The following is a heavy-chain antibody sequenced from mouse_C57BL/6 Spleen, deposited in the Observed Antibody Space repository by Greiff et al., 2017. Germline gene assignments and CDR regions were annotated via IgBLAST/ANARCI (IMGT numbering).Heavy chain of an antibody. CDR1: GYAFSSSW. Sequence: VQLQQSGPELVKPGASVKISCKASGYAFSSSWMNWVKQRPGKGLEWIGRIYPGDGDTNYNGKFKGKATLTADKSSSTAYMQLSSLTSEDSAVYFCNYGTQTPFYFDYGGQGTTLTVAS. D-gene: IGHD1-1*01. CDR2: IYPGDGDT. V-gene: IGHV1-82*01. J-gene: IGHJ2*01. CDR3: NYGTQTPFYFDY.